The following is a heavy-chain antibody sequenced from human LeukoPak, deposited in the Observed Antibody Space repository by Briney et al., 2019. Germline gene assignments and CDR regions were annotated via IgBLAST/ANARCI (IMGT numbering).Heavy chain of an antibody. CDR3: ARGFGDY. J-gene: IGHJ4*02. CDR1: GYTFSNYA. CDR2: INAGNDNT. V-gene: IGHV1-3*01. Sequence: GASVKVSCKAPGYTFSNYAMHWVRQAPGQRLEWMGWINAGNDNTKYSQNFQGRVTITRDTSASTVYMELSDLRSEDTAVYYCARGFGDYWGQGTLVTVSS. D-gene: IGHD3-16*01.